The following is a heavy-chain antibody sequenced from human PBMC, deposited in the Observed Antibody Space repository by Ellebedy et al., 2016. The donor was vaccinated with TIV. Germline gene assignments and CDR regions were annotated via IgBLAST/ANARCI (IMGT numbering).Heavy chain of an antibody. CDR3: AGDWNSRSYRFDF. V-gene: IGHV4-31*03. J-gene: IGHJ4*02. CDR1: GGSINSGGHY. Sequence: MPSETLSLTCTVSGGSINSGGHYRSWIRQHPGKGLEWFGYTYYSGSTYYNPSLKSRVTMSLDTSKNQFSLKLTSVTAADTAVYYGAGDWNSRSYRFDFWGQGALVTVSS. CDR2: TYYSGST. D-gene: IGHD1-26*01.